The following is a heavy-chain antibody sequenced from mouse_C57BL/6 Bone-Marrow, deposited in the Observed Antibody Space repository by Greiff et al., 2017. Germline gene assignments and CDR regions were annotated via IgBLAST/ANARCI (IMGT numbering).Heavy chain of an antibody. J-gene: IGHJ3*01. CDR2: IVPSDSCS. V-gene: IGHV1-50*01. Sequence: QVQLKQPGAELVKPGASVKLSCKASGYTFTSYWMQWVKQRPGQGLEWFGEIVPSDSCSNYNQKFKGKATLTVDTSSSTAYMQLSSLTSEDSAVYYCALYGGADWGKGTLVTVSA. CDR3: ALYGGAD. D-gene: IGHD1-1*02. CDR1: GYTFTSYW.